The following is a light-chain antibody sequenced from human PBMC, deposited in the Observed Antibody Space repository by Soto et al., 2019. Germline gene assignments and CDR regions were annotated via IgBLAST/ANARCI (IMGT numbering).Light chain of an antibody. V-gene: IGKV3-11*01. J-gene: IGKJ5*01. CDR3: QQREHWPPIT. CDR1: QSVNGY. Sequence: EVVLTQSPATLSLSPWERATLSCRASQSVNGYLAWYQQKPGQAPRLLIYDTSNRATGIPARFSGSGSGTDFTLTISSLEPEDFAVYYCQQREHWPPITFGQGTRLEIK. CDR2: DTS.